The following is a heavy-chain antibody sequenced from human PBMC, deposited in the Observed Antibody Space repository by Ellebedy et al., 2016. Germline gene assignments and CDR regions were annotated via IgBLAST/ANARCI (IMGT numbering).Heavy chain of an antibody. Sequence: GGSLRLXXAASGVTVSSNYMSWVRQAPAKGLQWVALIDNSANTYYADSVRGRFTISRDNSKNTLYLDMNSLTPEDTAMYYCARDRTFIETVVVITYYFDSWGQGTLVTVSS. CDR3: ARDRTFIETVVVITYYFDS. J-gene: IGHJ4*02. CDR1: GVTVSSNY. D-gene: IGHD3-22*01. CDR2: IDNSANT. V-gene: IGHV3-66*03.